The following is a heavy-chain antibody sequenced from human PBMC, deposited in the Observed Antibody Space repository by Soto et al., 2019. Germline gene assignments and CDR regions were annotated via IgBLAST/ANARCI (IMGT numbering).Heavy chain of an antibody. CDR2: IRAYNGNT. Sequence: QVQLVQSGAEVKKPGASVKVSCKASGYTFTSYGISWVRQAPGQGLEWMGWIRAYNGNTNYAQKLQGRVTMTTDTSTSTRSMQLRSLRSDETGVYYCARDGDLVWSGYYYCYYYMDDWGKGTTVTVSS. D-gene: IGHD3-3*01. V-gene: IGHV1-18*01. J-gene: IGHJ6*03. CDR3: ARDGDLVWSGYYYCYYYMDD. CDR1: GYTFTSYG.